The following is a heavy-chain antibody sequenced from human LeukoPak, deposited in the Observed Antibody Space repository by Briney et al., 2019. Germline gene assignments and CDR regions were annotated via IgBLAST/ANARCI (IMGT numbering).Heavy chain of an antibody. CDR2: IYHSGST. J-gene: IGHJ6*02. CDR1: GGSISSGGYS. V-gene: IGHV4-30-2*01. Sequence: SETLPLTCAVSGGSISSGGYSWSWIRQPPGKGLEWIGYIYHSGSTYYNPSLKSRVTISVDRSKNQFSLKLSSVTAADTAVYYCARRPPSSYYDFWSGYTDGMDVWGQGTTVTVSS. D-gene: IGHD3-3*01. CDR3: ARRPPSSYYDFWSGYTDGMDV.